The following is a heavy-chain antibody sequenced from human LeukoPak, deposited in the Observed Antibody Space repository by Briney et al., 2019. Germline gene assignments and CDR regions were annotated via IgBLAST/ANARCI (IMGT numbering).Heavy chain of an antibody. CDR2: IYPGDSDT. V-gene: IGHV5-51*01. CDR1: AYSFTTYW. J-gene: IGHJ4*02. D-gene: IGHD3-22*01. Sequence: GESLKISCKGSAYSFTTYWIGWVRQMPGKGLGWMGIIYPGDSDTRYSPSFQGQVTISADKSINTAYLQWSSLKASDTAMYYCARHHYYDTSDYYGYYFDYWGQGTLVTVSS. CDR3: ARHHYYDTSDYYGYYFDY.